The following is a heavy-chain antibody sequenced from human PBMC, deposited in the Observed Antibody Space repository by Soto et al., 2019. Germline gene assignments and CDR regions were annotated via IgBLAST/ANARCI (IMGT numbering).Heavy chain of an antibody. Sequence: AGGSLRLSCAASGFTFSTAWMSWVRQAPGKGLEWVGRIKSKTDGGTTDYAAPVKGRFTISRDDSKNTLYLQMNSLKTEDTAVYYCTTLRVYYDILTGYPWDFDYWGQGTLVTVSS. CDR1: GFTFSTAW. D-gene: IGHD3-9*01. V-gene: IGHV3-15*01. CDR3: TTLRVYYDILTGYPWDFDY. J-gene: IGHJ4*02. CDR2: IKSKTDGGTT.